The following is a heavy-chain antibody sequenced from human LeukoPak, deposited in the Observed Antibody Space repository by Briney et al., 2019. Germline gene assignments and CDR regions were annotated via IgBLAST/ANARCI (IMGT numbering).Heavy chain of an antibody. J-gene: IGHJ4*02. CDR3: ARDSDILNGYYISAY. Sequence: GASVKVSCKVSGYTLTELSMHWLRQAPGQGLEWMGTINPNGNTPRYAQKFQGRVTMTKDTSTSTIYLELTSLRSEDTAVYYCARDSDILNGYYISAYWGQGTLVTVSS. CDR1: GYTLTELS. V-gene: IGHV1-46*01. CDR2: INPNGNTP. D-gene: IGHD3-9*01.